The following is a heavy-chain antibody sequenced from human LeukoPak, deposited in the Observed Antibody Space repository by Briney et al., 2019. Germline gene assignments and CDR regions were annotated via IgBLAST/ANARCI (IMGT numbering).Heavy chain of an antibody. V-gene: IGHV1-69*01. CDR2: IIPIFGTA. CDR1: GCTFSSYS. CDR3: ATFPLAVAGTHNGSDP. Sequence: ASVKVSCKASGCTFSSYSISWVRQAPGQGLEWMAGIIPIFGTANDAQKFQRRVTITADAYTSTAYMELSSLRSEDTAVYYCATFPLAVAGTHNGSDPWGQGTLVTVSS. J-gene: IGHJ5*02. D-gene: IGHD6-19*01.